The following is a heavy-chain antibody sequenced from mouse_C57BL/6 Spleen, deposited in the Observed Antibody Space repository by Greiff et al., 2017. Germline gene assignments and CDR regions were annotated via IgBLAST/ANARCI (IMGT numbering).Heavy chain of an antibody. CDR3: ALPYDGYYYWYFDV. V-gene: IGHV1-64*01. D-gene: IGHD2-3*01. Sequence: VKLQQPGAELVKPAASVKLSCKASGYTFTSYWMHWVKQRPGQGLEWIGMIHPNSGSTNYNEKFKSKATLTVDKSSSTAYMQLSSLTSEDSAVYYCALPYDGYYYWYFDVWGTGTTVTVSS. CDR1: GYTFTSYW. J-gene: IGHJ1*03. CDR2: IHPNSGST.